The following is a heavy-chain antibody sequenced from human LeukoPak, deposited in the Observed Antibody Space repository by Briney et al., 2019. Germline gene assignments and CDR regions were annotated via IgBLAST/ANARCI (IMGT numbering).Heavy chain of an antibody. CDR1: GFTFSSYE. CDR3: AREAKSRVVVITTSSSKNDAFDI. CDR2: ISSSGSTI. Sequence: PGGSLRLSCAASGFTFSSYEMSWVRQAPGKGLEWISYISSSGSTIYNAESVKGRFTISRDNAKNSLYLQMNSLRAEDTAVYYCAREAKSRVVVITTSSSKNDAFDIWGQGTMVTVSS. D-gene: IGHD3-22*01. J-gene: IGHJ3*02. V-gene: IGHV3-48*03.